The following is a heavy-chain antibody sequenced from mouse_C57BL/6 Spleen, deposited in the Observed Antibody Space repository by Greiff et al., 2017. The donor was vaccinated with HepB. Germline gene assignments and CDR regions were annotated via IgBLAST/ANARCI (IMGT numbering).Heavy chain of an antibody. Sequence: VQLQQSGAELAKPGASVKLSCKASGYTFTSYWMHWVKQRPGQGLEWIGYINPSSGYTKYNQKFKDKGTLTADKSSSTAYMQLSSLTYEDSAVYYCARRGLGQGGDYAMDYWGQGTSVTVSS. D-gene: IGHD3-3*01. CDR1: GYTFTSYW. CDR2: INPSSGYT. J-gene: IGHJ4*01. CDR3: ARRGLGQGGDYAMDY. V-gene: IGHV1-7*01.